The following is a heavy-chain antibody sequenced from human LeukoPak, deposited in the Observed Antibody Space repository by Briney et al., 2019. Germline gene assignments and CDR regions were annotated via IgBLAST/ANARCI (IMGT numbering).Heavy chain of an antibody. CDR3: ARVGGYHRPVDY. CDR1: GGSISSSNFY. V-gene: IGHV4-39*07. Sequence: SETLSLTCTVSGGSISSSNFYWGWIRQPPGKGLEWIGSIYYSGSTYYNPSLKSRVSISVDTSKNQFSLKLSSVTAADTAVYYCARVGGYHRPVDYWGQGTLVTVSS. J-gene: IGHJ4*02. CDR2: IYYSGST. D-gene: IGHD6-25*01.